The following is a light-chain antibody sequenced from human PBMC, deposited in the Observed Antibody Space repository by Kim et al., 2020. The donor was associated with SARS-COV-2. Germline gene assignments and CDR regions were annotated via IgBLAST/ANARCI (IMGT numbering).Light chain of an antibody. CDR2: GAS. V-gene: IGKV3-20*01. CDR1: QSISNNY. CDR3: QQYGPSKT. Sequence: LSPGERATLSCRASQSISNNYLAWYQQKPGQAPRLLIYGASSRASGTPDRFSGSGSGTDFTLTISRLEPDDLEEYYLQQYGPSKTFGQGTKVDIK. J-gene: IGKJ1*01.